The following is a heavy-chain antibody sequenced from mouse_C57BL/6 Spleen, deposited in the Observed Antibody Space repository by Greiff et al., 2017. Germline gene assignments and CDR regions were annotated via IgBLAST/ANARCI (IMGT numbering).Heavy chain of an antibody. CDR2: IYPGGGYT. Sequence: VQLQQSGAELVRPGTSVKMSCKASGYTFTNYWIGWAKQRPGHGLEWIGDIYPGGGYTNYNEKFKGKATLTADKSSSTAYMQFSSLKSEDSAIYYCARVDYDGDYYAMDYWGQGTSVTVSS. CDR3: ARVDYDGDYYAMDY. J-gene: IGHJ4*01. D-gene: IGHD2-4*01. V-gene: IGHV1-63*01. CDR1: GYTFTNYW.